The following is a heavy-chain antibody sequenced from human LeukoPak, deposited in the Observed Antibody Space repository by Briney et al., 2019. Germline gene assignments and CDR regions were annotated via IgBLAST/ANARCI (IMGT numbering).Heavy chain of an antibody. CDR2: INPNSGGT. D-gene: IGHD6-13*01. Sequence: ASVTVSCKASGYTFTGYHMHWVRQAPGQGLEWMGWINPNSGGTNYAQKFQGRVTMTRDTSISTAYMELSRLRSDDTAVYYCARAPIAAAGLLRDWGQGTLVTVSS. V-gene: IGHV1-2*02. CDR1: GYTFTGYH. CDR3: ARAPIAAAGLLRD. J-gene: IGHJ4*02.